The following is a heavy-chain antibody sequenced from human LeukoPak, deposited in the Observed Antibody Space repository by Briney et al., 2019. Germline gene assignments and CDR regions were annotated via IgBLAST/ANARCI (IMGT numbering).Heavy chain of an antibody. D-gene: IGHD1-26*01. CDR3: ARSVGATPLDY. CDR2: IYPSDSET. Sequence: GESLKISCKGSGYSFSSYWIAWVRQMPGKGLEWMGIIYPSDSETTYSPSFQGQVTISADKSISTAYLQWSSLTASDTAIYYCARSVGATPLDYWGQGTLATVSS. J-gene: IGHJ4*02. V-gene: IGHV5-51*01. CDR1: GYSFSSYW.